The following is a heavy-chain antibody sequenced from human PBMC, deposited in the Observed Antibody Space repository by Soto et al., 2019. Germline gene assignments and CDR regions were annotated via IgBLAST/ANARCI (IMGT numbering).Heavy chain of an antibody. CDR3: ASMPREYSGYDLGY. D-gene: IGHD5-12*01. Sequence: EVQLVASGGGLVKPGGSLRLSCAASGFTFSSYSMNWVRQAPGKGLEWVSSISSSSSYIYYAASVKGRFSISRDNAKNSLYLQMNSLRAEDTAVYYCASMPREYSGYDLGYWGQGTLVTVSS. J-gene: IGHJ4*02. V-gene: IGHV3-21*01. CDR2: ISSSSSYI. CDR1: GFTFSSYS.